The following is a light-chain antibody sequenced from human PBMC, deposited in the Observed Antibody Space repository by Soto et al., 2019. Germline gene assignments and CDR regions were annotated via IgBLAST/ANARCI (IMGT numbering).Light chain of an antibody. CDR1: QIISSW. V-gene: IGKV1-5*03. CDR2: KAS. J-gene: IGKJ1*01. CDR3: QQYNSYWWT. Sequence: DIQMTQSPSTLSASVGDRVTITCRASQIISSWLAWYQKKPGKAPKVLIYKASSLESGVPSRFSGSGSGTEVTLTIRSLQPDDFATYYCQQYNSYWWTFGQGTKVEIK.